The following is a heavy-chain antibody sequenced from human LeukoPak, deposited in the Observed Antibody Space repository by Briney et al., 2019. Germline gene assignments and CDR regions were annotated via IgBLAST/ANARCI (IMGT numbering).Heavy chain of an antibody. V-gene: IGHV3-23*01. CDR1: GFTFSSYG. CDR3: ARVVPPTDYGSGSYFWDPYYFDY. Sequence: ESGGTLRLPCAASGFTFSSYGMSWVRQAPGKGLEWVSAISGSGGSTYYADSVKGRFTISRDNSKNTLYLQMNSLRAEDTAVYYCARVVPPTDYGSGSYFWDPYYFDYWGQGTLVTVSS. CDR2: ISGSGGST. J-gene: IGHJ4*02. D-gene: IGHD3-10*01.